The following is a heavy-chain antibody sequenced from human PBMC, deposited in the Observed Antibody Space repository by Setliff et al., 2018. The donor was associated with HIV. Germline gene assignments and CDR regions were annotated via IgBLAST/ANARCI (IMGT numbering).Heavy chain of an antibody. CDR1: GFTFTTYS. V-gene: IGHV3-21*01. CDR3: TTDLGGSYHGWNY. D-gene: IGHD1-26*01. Sequence: PGGSLRLSCADSGFTFTTYSMNWVRQAPGKGLEWVSSISSSSTYIYYADSVKGRFTISRDNAKNSLYLQMNSLRAEDTAVYYCTTDLGGSYHGWNYWGQGTLVTVSS. CDR2: ISSSSTYI. J-gene: IGHJ4*02.